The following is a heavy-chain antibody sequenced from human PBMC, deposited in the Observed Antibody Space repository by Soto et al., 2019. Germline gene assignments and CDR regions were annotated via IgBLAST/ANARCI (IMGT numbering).Heavy chain of an antibody. D-gene: IGHD3-16*01. CDR3: VKGGWLDF. CDR1: GGSIRNYY. Sequence: SETLSLTCTVSGGSIRNYYWSWIRQPPAKGLEWIGYVYSGGSSNYNPSLKSRVTISEDTSKYTLYLQMNSLTAEDTAVYACVKGGWLDFWGQGTLVTVSS. J-gene: IGHJ5*01. V-gene: IGHV4-59*12. CDR2: VYSGGSS.